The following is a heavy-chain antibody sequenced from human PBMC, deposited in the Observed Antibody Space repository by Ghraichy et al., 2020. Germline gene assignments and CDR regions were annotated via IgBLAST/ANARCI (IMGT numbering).Heavy chain of an antibody. D-gene: IGHD6-19*01. CDR1: GFSVSSSY. CDR2: IYSDGTT. CDR3: ARDTSSSGWFDS. J-gene: IGHJ5*01. V-gene: IGHV3-53*01. Sequence: GGSLRLSCTASGFSVSSSYMSWVRQAPGKGLEWVSVIYSDGTTYYADSVKGRFTISRDNSKNTLYLQMNSLRAEDTAVYYCARDTSSSGWFDSWGQGTLVTVSS.